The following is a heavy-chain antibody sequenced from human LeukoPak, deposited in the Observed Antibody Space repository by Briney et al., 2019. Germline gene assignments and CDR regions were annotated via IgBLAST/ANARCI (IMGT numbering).Heavy chain of an antibody. CDR2: ISNTATNT. J-gene: IGHJ5*02. CDR3: APQLWDHPGP. D-gene: IGHD3-16*01. Sequence: PGGSLRLSCAASGFTFSSYGMSWVRQVPGKGLEWVSSISNTATNTHYADSMEGRFIISRDNSKNTLYLHMDSLRAEDTALYYCAPQLWDHPGPWGQGIPVTVSS. V-gene: IGHV3-23*01. CDR1: GFTFSSYG.